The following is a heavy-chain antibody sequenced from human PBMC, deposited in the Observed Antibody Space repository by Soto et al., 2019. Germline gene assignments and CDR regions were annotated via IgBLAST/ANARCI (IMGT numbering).Heavy chain of an antibody. J-gene: IGHJ4*02. V-gene: IGHV4-30-4*01. Sequence: SETLSLTCTVSGGSISSGDYYWSWIRQPPGKGLEWIGYIYYSGSTYYNPSLKSRVTISVDTSKNQFSLKLSSVTAADTAVYYCARVSSSFLNLDYWGQGTLVTVSS. D-gene: IGHD6-6*01. CDR1: GGSISSGDYY. CDR2: IYYSGST. CDR3: ARVSSSFLNLDY.